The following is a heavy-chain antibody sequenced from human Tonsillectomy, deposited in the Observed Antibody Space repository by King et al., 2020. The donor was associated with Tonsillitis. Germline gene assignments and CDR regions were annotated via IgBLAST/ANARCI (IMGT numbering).Heavy chain of an antibody. CDR3: ARDRGTMGFDP. D-gene: IGHD3-10*01. V-gene: IGHV1-69*01. CDR2: IIPLFGIA. CDR1: GGTFSRYA. J-gene: IGHJ5*02. Sequence: VQLVESGAEVKKPGSSVKVSCKASGGTFSRYAISWARQAPGQGLEWMGGIIPLFGIANYAQKCQGRVTITADESTSTAYMELSSLKSEDTAVYYCARDRGTMGFDPWGQGTLVTVSS.